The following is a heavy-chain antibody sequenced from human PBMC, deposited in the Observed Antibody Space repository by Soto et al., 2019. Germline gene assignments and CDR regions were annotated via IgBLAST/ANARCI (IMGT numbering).Heavy chain of an antibody. CDR1: GDSISGSYW. V-gene: IGHV4-4*02. Sequence: PSETLSLTCTVSGDSISGSYWWSWVRQPPGKGLEWIGEVSQSGNTNYNPSLMSRLTISVDKSKNQFSLRLTYVTAADTGIYYCAREVPGLREVNRNWFDPWGQGTLVTVSS. J-gene: IGHJ5*02. CDR3: AREVPGLREVNRNWFDP. CDR2: VSQSGNT. D-gene: IGHD3-10*01.